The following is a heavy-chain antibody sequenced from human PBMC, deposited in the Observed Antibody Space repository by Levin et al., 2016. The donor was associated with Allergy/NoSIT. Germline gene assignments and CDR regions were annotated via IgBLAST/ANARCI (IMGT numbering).Heavy chain of an antibody. CDR3: ARGPGGLFGELFNYYYYYYMDV. J-gene: IGHJ6*03. CDR2: IYYSGST. Sequence: SETLSLTCTVSGGSISSYYWSWIRQPPGKGLEWIGYIYYSGSTNYNPSLKSRVTISVDTSKNQFSLKLSSVTAADTAVYYCARGPGGLFGELFNYYYYYYMDVWGKGTTVTVSS. D-gene: IGHD3-10*02. CDR1: GGSISSYY. V-gene: IGHV4-59*13.